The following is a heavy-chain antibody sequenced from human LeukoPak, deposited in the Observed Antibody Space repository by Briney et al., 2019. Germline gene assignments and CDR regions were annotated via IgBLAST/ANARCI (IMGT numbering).Heavy chain of an antibody. D-gene: IGHD6-19*01. Sequence: GGSLRLSCAASGFTFSSYAMHWVRQAPGKGLEWVAVISYDGSNKYYADSVKGRFTISRDNSKNTLYLQMNSLRAEDTAVYYCAREAVARGGMDVWGQGTTVTVSS. V-gene: IGHV3-30-3*01. J-gene: IGHJ6*02. CDR1: GFTFSSYA. CDR2: ISYDGSNK. CDR3: AREAVARGGMDV.